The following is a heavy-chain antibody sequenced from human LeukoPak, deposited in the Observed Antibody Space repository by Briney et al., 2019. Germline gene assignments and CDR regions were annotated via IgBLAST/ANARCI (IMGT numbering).Heavy chain of an antibody. D-gene: IGHD4-17*01. CDR2: IYYSGST. J-gene: IGHJ6*02. V-gene: IGHV4-31*03. CDR1: GGSISSGGYY. CDR3: ARDGGYGDYGMDV. Sequence: SETLSLTCTVSGGSISSGGYYWSWIRQHPGKGLEWIGYIYYSGSTYYNPPLKSRVTISVDTSKNQFSLKLSSVTAADTAVYYCARDGGYGDYGMDVWGQGTTVTVSS.